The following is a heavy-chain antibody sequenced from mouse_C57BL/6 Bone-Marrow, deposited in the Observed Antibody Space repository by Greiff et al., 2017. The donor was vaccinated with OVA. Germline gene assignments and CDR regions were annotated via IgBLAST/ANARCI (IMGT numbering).Heavy chain of an antibody. CDR2: IDPEDGET. Sequence: EVQLQQSGAELVKPGASVKLSCTASGFNIKDYYMHWVKQRTEQGLEWIGRIDPEDGETKYAPKFQGKATITADTYSNPAYLQLSSLTSEDTAVCYRAHYGKEGGWFADWGQGTLVTVSA. J-gene: IGHJ3*01. V-gene: IGHV14-2*01. CDR3: AHYGKEGGWFAD. CDR1: GFNIKDYY. D-gene: IGHD2-1*01.